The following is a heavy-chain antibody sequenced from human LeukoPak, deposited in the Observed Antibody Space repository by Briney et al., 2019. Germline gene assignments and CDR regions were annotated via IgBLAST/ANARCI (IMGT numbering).Heavy chain of an antibody. CDR3: AKAFVENKGSSNWSDP. D-gene: IGHD2/OR15-2a*01. Sequence: GGSLRLSCAASGFTFSSYAMSWVRQAPGKGLEWVSAISGSGGSTDHADSVKGRFTISRDNSKNTLYLQMNSLRAEDTAVYYCAKAFVENKGSSNWSDPWGQGTLVTVSS. V-gene: IGHV3-23*01. J-gene: IGHJ5*02. CDR2: ISGSGGST. CDR1: GFTFSSYA.